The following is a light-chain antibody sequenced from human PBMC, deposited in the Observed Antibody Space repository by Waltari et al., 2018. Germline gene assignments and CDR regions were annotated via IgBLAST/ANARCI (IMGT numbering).Light chain of an antibody. CDR2: VNSDGSH. CDR3: QTGGHGTWV. V-gene: IGLV4-69*01. J-gene: IGLJ3*02. CDR1: SGHSSTA. Sequence: QLVLSQSPSASASLGASAKLTCTLSSGHSSTAIAWLQQQPEKGPRYLMKVNSDGSHSKGDEIPDRFSGSSSGAERYLTISSLQSEDEADYYCQTGGHGTWVFGGGTKLTVL.